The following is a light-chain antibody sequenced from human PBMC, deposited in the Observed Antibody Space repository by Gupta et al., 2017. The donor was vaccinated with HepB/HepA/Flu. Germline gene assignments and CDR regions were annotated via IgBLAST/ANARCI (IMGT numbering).Light chain of an antibody. Sequence: QSALTQPPSVSGTPGQMVTISCSGSSSHIGRKTINWYQQLPGTAPKVLIYTNNQRPSGVPDRFSGSKSGTSASLAISGLQSEDEADYYCAAWDDSLNGVVFGGGTKLTVL. CDR3: AAWDDSLNGVV. CDR1: SSHIGRKT. V-gene: IGLV1-44*01. CDR2: TNN. J-gene: IGLJ2*01.